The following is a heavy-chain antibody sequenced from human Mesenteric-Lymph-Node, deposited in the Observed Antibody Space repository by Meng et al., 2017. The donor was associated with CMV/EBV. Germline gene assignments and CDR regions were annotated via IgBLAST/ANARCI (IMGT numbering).Heavy chain of an antibody. V-gene: IGHV4-61*01. Sequence: SETLSLTCSVSGGSVSSGSYDWSWIRQPPGKGLEWIGYIYYSGYTNYNSSLKSRVTISVDTSKNQFSLKLSSVTAADTAVYYCAREDIAAAGTHYYGMDVWGQGTTVTVSS. CDR2: IYYSGYT. J-gene: IGHJ6*02. CDR1: GGSVSSGSYD. D-gene: IGHD6-13*01. CDR3: AREDIAAAGTHYYGMDV.